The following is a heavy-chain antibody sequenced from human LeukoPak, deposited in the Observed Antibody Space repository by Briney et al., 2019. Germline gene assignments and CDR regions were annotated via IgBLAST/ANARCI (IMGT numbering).Heavy chain of an antibody. V-gene: IGHV4-59*01. CDR3: ARRLYSSGWSYWFGP. J-gene: IGHJ5*02. CDR1: GGSIGGYS. Sequence: SETLSLTCSVSGGSIGGYSWTWVRQPPGKRLEYIGYISYTGITYYNPSLMSRVTISVATSKNQFSLKLASVTAADTAVYYCARRLYSSGWSYWFGPWGQGTLITVSS. D-gene: IGHD6-19*01. CDR2: ISYTGIT.